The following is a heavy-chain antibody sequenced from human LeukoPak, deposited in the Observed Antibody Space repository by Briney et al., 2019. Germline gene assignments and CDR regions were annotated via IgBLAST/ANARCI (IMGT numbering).Heavy chain of an antibody. V-gene: IGHV3-33*01. J-gene: IGHJ4*02. CDR2: TWYDGSNK. D-gene: IGHD6-19*01. CDR3: ARGVIGSGLMNY. Sequence: GGSLRLSCAASGFTFSSYGMHWVRQAPGKGLEWVAVTWYDGSNKYYADSVKGRFTISRDNSKNTLYLQMNSLRAEDTAVYYCARGVIGSGLMNYWGQGTLVTVSS. CDR1: GFTFSSYG.